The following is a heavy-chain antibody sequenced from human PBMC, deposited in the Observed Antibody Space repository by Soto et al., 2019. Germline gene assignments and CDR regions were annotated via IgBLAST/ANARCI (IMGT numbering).Heavy chain of an antibody. D-gene: IGHD6-13*01. Sequence: XETLSLTCTVSGCSISSYYWSWIRQPPGKGLDWIGYIYYSGSTNYNPSLKSRVTISVDTSKNQFSLKLSSVTAADTAVYYCARDHVAAALGGYYYYYYGMDVWGQGTTVTVSS. CDR2: IYYSGST. V-gene: IGHV4-59*01. J-gene: IGHJ6*02. CDR3: ARDHVAAALGGYYYYYYGMDV. CDR1: GCSISSYY.